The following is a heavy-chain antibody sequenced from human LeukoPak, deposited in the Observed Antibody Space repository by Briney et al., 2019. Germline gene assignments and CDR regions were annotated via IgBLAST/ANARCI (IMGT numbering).Heavy chain of an antibody. CDR1: GFTFSDYW. CDR3: AKVISKGYGSGSYYSPLFYFDY. J-gene: IGHJ4*02. Sequence: GGSLRLSCAASGFTFSDYWMYWVRQGPGKGLVWVSRINSDDSSTSYADSVKGRFTISRDNSKNTLYLQMNSLRAEDTAVYYCAKVISKGYGSGSYYSPLFYFDYWGQGTLVTVSS. V-gene: IGHV3-74*01. D-gene: IGHD3-10*01. CDR2: INSDDSST.